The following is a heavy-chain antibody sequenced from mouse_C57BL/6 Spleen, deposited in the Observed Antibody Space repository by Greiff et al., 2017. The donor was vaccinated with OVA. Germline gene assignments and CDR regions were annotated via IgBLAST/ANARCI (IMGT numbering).Heavy chain of an antibody. D-gene: IGHD2-4*01. Sequence: QVQLQQPGAELVKPGASVKLSCKASGYTFTSYWMHWVKQRPGQGLEWIGMIHPNSGSTNYNEKFKSKATLTVDKSSSTAYMQLSSLTSEDSAVYYCARRTIYYEYDEGFDYWGQGTTLTVSS. CDR1: GYTFTSYW. J-gene: IGHJ2*01. CDR2: IHPNSGST. CDR3: ARRTIYYEYDEGFDY. V-gene: IGHV1-64*01.